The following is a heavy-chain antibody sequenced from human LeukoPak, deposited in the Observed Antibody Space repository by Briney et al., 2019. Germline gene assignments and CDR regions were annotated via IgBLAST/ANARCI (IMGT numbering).Heavy chain of an antibody. J-gene: IGHJ4*02. Sequence: GGSLRLSCAASGFAFSSFAMSWVRQAPGKGLEWVSSISGSGGSTYYADSVKGRFTISRDGSKNTLYVQMNSLRAEDTAVYYCAKGVGTNKGGYYLDYWGQGTPVTVSS. CDR1: GFAFSSFA. D-gene: IGHD1-26*01. CDR2: ISGSGGST. V-gene: IGHV3-23*01. CDR3: AKGVGTNKGGYYLDY.